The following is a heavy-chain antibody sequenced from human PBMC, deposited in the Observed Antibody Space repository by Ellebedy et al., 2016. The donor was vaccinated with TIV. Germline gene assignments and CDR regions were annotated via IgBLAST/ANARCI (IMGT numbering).Heavy chain of an antibody. V-gene: IGHV1-69*04. Sequence: SVKVSCXSSGRSFSTYAINWVRQAPGQGLEWMGRVVPIDGKANNAQKFQGRITITADKSTSTAYLELHSLSSDDTAVYYCARWAGDCGGGNCFQGPFDYWGQGTLVTVSP. D-gene: IGHD2-15*01. CDR1: GRSFSTYA. J-gene: IGHJ4*02. CDR2: VVPIDGKA. CDR3: ARWAGDCGGGNCFQGPFDY.